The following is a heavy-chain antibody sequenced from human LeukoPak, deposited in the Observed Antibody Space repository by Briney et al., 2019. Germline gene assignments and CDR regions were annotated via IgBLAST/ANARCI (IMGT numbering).Heavy chain of an antibody. CDR3: ASRIVVGATTGYFDY. CDR1: GFTFSSYA. Sequence: PGGSLRLSCAASGFTFSSYAMSWVRQAPGKGLEWVSAISGSGGSTYYADSVKGRFTISRDNSKNTLYLQMNSLRAEDTAVYYCASRIVVGATTGYFDYWGQGTLVTVSS. V-gene: IGHV3-23*01. CDR2: ISGSGGST. J-gene: IGHJ4*02. D-gene: IGHD2-15*01.